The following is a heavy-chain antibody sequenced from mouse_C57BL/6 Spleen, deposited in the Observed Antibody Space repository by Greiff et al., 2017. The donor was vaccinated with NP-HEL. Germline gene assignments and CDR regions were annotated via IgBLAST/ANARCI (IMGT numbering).Heavy chain of an antibody. J-gene: IGHJ3*01. CDR1: GFNIKDYY. CDR3: TTDYYGSSQFAY. V-gene: IGHV14-1*01. D-gene: IGHD1-1*01. Sequence: EVKLMESGAELVRPGASVKLSCTASGFNIKDYYMHWVKQRPEQGLEWIGRIDPEDGDTEYAPKFPGKATMTADTSSNTAYLQLSSLTSEDTAVYYCTTDYYGSSQFAYWGQGTLVTVSA. CDR2: IDPEDGDT.